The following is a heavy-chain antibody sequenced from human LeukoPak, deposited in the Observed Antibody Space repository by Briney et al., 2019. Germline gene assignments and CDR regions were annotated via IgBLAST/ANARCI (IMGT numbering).Heavy chain of an antibody. D-gene: IGHD4-17*01. CDR2: IYSGGST. Sequence: GGSLRLSCAASGFTVSSNYMTWVRQAPGKGLEWVSVIYSGGSTYYADSVKGRFTISRDNSKNTLYLQMNSLRAEDTAVYYCASTFYGDSPPYWGQGTLVTVSS. J-gene: IGHJ4*02. CDR3: ASTFYGDSPPY. CDR1: GFTVSSNY. V-gene: IGHV3-66*01.